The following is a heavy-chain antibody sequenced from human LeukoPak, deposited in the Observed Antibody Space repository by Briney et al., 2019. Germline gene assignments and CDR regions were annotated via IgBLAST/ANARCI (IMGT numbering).Heavy chain of an antibody. J-gene: IGHJ4*02. CDR2: ISSSGSTI. CDR1: GFTFSSYE. CDR3: ARGAEYYYDSSGYYYRWGFDY. V-gene: IGHV3-48*03. Sequence: HPRGSLRLSCAASGFTFSSYEMNWVRQAPGKGLEWVSYISSSGSTIYYADSVKGRFTISRDNAKNSLYLQMNSLRAEDTAVYYCARGAEYYYDSSGYYYRWGFDYWGQGTLVTVSS. D-gene: IGHD3-22*01.